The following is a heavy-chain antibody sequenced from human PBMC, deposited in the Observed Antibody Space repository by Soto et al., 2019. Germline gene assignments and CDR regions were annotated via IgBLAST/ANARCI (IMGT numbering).Heavy chain of an antibody. Sequence: EVQLVESGGGLVQPGGSLRLCCAASGFTFSSYEMNWVRQAPGKGLEWVSYISSSGSSTYYADSVKGRFTISRDNAKNSLYLQMNSLRAEDTAVYYCAREGWNDYIDYWGQGTLVTVSS. J-gene: IGHJ4*02. CDR1: GFTFSSYE. V-gene: IGHV3-48*03. CDR3: AREGWNDYIDY. CDR2: ISSSGSST. D-gene: IGHD1-1*01.